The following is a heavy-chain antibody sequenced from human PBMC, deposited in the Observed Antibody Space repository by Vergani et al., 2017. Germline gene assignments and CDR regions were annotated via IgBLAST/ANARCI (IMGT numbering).Heavy chain of an antibody. Sequence: EVQLLESGGGLIHPGASLTLSCAASGFQFRSYAMGWVRQAPGKGLEWVSLISSSSGDKYYADFVKGRFTISRDNTGNTLFLQMNNLNVEDTAKYYCTKSPGFGDVFDFWGQGAVVSVSS. CDR2: ISSSSGDK. CDR1: GFQFRSYA. D-gene: IGHD3-10*01. CDR3: TKSPGFGDVFDF. J-gene: IGHJ4*02. V-gene: IGHV3-23*01.